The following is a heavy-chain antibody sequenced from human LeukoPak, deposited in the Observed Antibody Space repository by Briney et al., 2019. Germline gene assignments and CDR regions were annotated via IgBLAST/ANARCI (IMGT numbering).Heavy chain of an antibody. CDR1: GYTFTAYY. D-gene: IGHD1-26*01. Sequence: ASVKVSCKTSGYTFTAYYIHWVRQAPGQGLEWMGWINSNSGAINYAQKFQGRVTMTRDMSISTAYMELSSLRSDDTAVYYCARDGGSYDYWGQGTLVTVSS. J-gene: IGHJ4*02. CDR3: ARDGGSYDY. CDR2: INSNSGAI. V-gene: IGHV1-2*02.